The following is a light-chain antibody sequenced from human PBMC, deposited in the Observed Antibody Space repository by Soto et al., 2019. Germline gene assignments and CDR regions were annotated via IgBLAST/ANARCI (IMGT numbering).Light chain of an antibody. CDR3: QQRNSYPIA. CDR2: AAS. J-gene: IGKJ4*01. Sequence: DIQLTQSPSSLSASVGDRVTITCRASQGISTYLAWHQQKPGEAPKLLIYAASTLQSGVPARFSGSGSGTDFTLTISSLQPEDFATYYCQQRNSYPIAFGGGTKVDIK. V-gene: IGKV1-9*01. CDR1: QGISTY.